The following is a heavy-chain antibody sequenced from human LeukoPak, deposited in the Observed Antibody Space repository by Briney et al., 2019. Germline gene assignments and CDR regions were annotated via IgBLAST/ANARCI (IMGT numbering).Heavy chain of an antibody. CDR2: ISGSGGST. V-gene: IGHV3-23*01. Sequence: GGSLRLSCAASGFTFSSYAMSWVRRAPGKGLEWVSAISGSGGSTYYADSVKGRFTISRDNSKNTLYLQMNSLRAEDTAVYYCAKDLLMSVDEGTDHWGQGTLVTVSS. CDR3: AKDLLMSVDEGTDH. D-gene: IGHD2/OR15-2a*01. J-gene: IGHJ4*02. CDR1: GFTFSSYA.